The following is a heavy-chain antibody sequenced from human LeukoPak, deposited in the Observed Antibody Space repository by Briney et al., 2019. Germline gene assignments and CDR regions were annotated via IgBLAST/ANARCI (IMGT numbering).Heavy chain of an antibody. J-gene: IGHJ4*02. CDR3: AQGAVAGQFDY. CDR2: IWYDRSNK. D-gene: IGHD6-19*01. Sequence: PGRSLRLSCAASGFTFSSYGMHWVRQAPGKGLEWVAVIWYDRSNKYYADSVKGRFTISRDNSKNTLYLQMNSLRAEDTAVYYCAQGAVAGQFDYWGQGTLVTVSS. V-gene: IGHV3-33*01. CDR1: GFTFSSYG.